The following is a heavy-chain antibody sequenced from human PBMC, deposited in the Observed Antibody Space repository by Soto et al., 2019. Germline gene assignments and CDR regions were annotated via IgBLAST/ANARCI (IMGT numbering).Heavy chain of an antibody. CDR3: AKGSTAMTYFDY. D-gene: IGHD5-18*01. V-gene: IGHV3-30*18. CDR1: GFTFSSYG. J-gene: IGHJ4*02. CDR2: ISYDGSNK. Sequence: QVQLVESGGGVVQPGRSLRLSCAASGFTFSSYGMHWVRQAPGKGLEWVAVISYDGSNKYYADSVKGRITISRDNSKNTLYLQMNSLRAEDTAVYYCAKGSTAMTYFDYWGQGILVTVSS.